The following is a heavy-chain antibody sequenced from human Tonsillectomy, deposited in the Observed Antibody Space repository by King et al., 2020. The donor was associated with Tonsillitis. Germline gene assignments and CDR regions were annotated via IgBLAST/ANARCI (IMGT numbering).Heavy chain of an antibody. CDR1: GFTFSDYY. Sequence: VQLVESGGGLVKPGGSLRLSCAASGFTFSDYYMSWIRQAPGKGPEWVSYISSSSSDTNYTDSVKGRFTIPRDNAKNLLSLQMNSLRAEDTAVYCCARLRWNYGPIGFDPWGQGTLVTVSS. CDR3: ARLRWNYGPIGFDP. V-gene: IGHV3-11*05. J-gene: IGHJ5*02. D-gene: IGHD1-7*01. CDR2: ISSSSSDT.